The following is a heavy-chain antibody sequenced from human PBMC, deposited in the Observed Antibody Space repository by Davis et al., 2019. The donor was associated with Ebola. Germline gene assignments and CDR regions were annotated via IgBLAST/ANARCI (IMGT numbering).Heavy chain of an antibody. CDR3: AAAAAGTY. Sequence: GEPLKISCAASGFTVSSNYMSWVRQAPGKGLEWVSVIYSGGSTYHADSVKGRFTISRDNAKNSLYLQMNSLRDEDTAVYYCAAAAAGTYWGQGTLVTVSS. J-gene: IGHJ4*02. CDR1: GFTVSSNY. V-gene: IGHV3-66*01. D-gene: IGHD6-13*01. CDR2: IYSGGST.